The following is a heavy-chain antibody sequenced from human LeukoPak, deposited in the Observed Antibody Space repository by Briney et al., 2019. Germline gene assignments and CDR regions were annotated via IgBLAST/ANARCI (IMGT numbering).Heavy chain of an antibody. D-gene: IGHD3-3*01. Sequence: GGSLRLSCAASGFTFSSYWMSWVRQAPGKGLEWVANIKRDGSEKYYVDSVKGRFTISRDNAKNSLYLQMNSLRAEDTAVYYCARANRLYDPGDAFDIRGQGTMVTVSS. CDR1: GFTFSSYW. CDR2: IKRDGSEK. V-gene: IGHV3-7*01. J-gene: IGHJ3*02. CDR3: ARANRLYDPGDAFDI.